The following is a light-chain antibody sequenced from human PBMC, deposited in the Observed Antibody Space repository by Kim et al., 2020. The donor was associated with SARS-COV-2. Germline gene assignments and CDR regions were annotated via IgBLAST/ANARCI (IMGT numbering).Light chain of an antibody. Sequence: LTVSPGEVATLSCRASQSITTKVAWYQQKPGQAPRLLIYDASIRAAGVPARFGGSGSGTAFTLPISTLQSEDSAIYYCQQYNAWVTFGGGTKVEI. V-gene: IGKV3-15*01. CDR3: QQYNAWVT. CDR2: DAS. J-gene: IGKJ4*01. CDR1: QSITTK.